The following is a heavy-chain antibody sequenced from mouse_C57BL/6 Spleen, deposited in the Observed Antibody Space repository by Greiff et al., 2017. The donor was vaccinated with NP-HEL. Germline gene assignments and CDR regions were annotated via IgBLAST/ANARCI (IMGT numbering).Heavy chain of an antibody. CDR3: ARSDEKAMDY. V-gene: IGHV1-18*01. CDR2: INPNNGGT. J-gene: IGHJ4*01. Sequence: EVQLQQSGPELVKPGASVKIPCKASGYTFTDYNMDWVKQSHGKSLEWIGDINPNNGGTIYNQKFKGKATLTVDKSSSTAYMELRSLTSEDTAVYYCARSDEKAMDYWGQGTSVTVSS. CDR1: GYTFTDYN.